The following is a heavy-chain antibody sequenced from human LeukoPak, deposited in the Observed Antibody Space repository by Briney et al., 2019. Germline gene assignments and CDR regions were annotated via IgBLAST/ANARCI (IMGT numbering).Heavy chain of an antibody. J-gene: IGHJ6*03. CDR3: ARVRGYSYLPLRYMDV. V-gene: IGHV4-34*01. D-gene: IGHD5-18*01. Sequence: SETLSLTCAVYGGSFSGYYWSWIRQPPGKGLEWIGEINHSGSTNYNPSLKSRVTISVDTSKNQFSLKLSSVTAADTAVYYCARVRGYSYLPLRYMDVWGKGTTVTVSS. CDR1: GGSFSGYY. CDR2: INHSGST.